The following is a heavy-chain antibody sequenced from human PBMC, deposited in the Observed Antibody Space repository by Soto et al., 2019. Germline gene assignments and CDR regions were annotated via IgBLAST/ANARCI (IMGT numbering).Heavy chain of an antibody. CDR3: ARDKNAVTTGSAFDI. Sequence: SVKVSCKASGGTFSSYAISWVRQAPGQGLEWMGGIIPIFGTANYAQKFQGRVTITADESTSTAYMELSSLRSEDTAVYYCARDKNAVTTGSAFDIWGQGTMVTVSS. CDR1: GGTFSSYA. D-gene: IGHD4-17*01. J-gene: IGHJ3*02. CDR2: IIPIFGTA. V-gene: IGHV1-69*13.